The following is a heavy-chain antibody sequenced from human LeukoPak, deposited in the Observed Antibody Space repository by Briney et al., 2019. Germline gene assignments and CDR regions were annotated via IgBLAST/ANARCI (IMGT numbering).Heavy chain of an antibody. Sequence: GGSLRLSCAASGFSFDDYAMHWVRQAPGKGLEWVSGISWNSGSIGYADSVKGRFTIPRDNAKNSLYLQMNSLRAEDTALYYCAKAMYSSGWSNFDYWGQGTLVTVSS. CDR1: GFSFDDYA. CDR2: ISWNSGSI. CDR3: AKAMYSSGWSNFDY. D-gene: IGHD6-19*01. J-gene: IGHJ4*02. V-gene: IGHV3-9*01.